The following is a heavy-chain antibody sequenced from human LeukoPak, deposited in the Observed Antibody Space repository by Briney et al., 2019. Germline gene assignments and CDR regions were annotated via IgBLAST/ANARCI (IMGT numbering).Heavy chain of an antibody. CDR3: ARDYYDSRGEAFDI. J-gene: IGHJ3*02. D-gene: IGHD3-22*01. V-gene: IGHV4-59*11. CDR1: GGSIGSHY. Sequence: PSETLSLTCTVSGGSIGSHYWSWIRQPPGKGLEWIGYFYYSGTTNYNPSLKSRVTISVDTSKNHFSLKLSSVTAADTAVYYCARDYYDSRGEAFDIWGLGTMVTVSS. CDR2: FYYSGTT.